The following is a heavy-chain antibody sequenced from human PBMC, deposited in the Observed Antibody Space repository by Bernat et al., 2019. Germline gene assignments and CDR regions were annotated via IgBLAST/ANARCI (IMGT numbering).Heavy chain of an antibody. D-gene: IGHD3-10*01. J-gene: IGHJ6*03. CDR2: IRYGSDST. Sequence: EVQLLESGGGLVQPGGSLRLSCAASGFTFSSYAMNWVRQAPGKGLEWVSAIRYGSDSTYYADSVKGRFTISRDDSKNTLYLHMNSLRAEDTALYFCAKGAGSGTFCYHYYMDVWGKGTTVTVSS. CDR1: GFTFSSYA. V-gene: IGHV3-23*01. CDR3: AKGAGSGTFCYHYYMDV.